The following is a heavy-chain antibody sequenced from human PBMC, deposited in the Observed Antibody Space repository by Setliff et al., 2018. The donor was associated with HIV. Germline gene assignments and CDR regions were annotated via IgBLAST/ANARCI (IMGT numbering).Heavy chain of an antibody. V-gene: IGHV4-59*11. CDR1: GDSINSHF. CDR3: ARGRVTLNGVAAGHHYMDV. J-gene: IGHJ6*03. Sequence: SETLSLTCTVSGDSINSHFWTWIRQSPRKGLEWIGYISSTGAAWYNPSLESRVTMSVDTSKNQFSLRLMSLTASDTAIYYCARGRVTLNGVAAGHHYMDVCGKGHTVTVSS. CDR2: ISSTGAA. D-gene: IGHD3-3*01.